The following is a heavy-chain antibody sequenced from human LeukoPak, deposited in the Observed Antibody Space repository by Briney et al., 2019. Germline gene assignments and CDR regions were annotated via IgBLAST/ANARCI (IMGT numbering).Heavy chain of an antibody. CDR2: IIPIFGTA. Sequence: SVKVSCKASGGTSSSYAISWVRQAPGQGLEWMGGIIPIFGTANYAQKFQGRVTITADESTSTAYMELSSLRSEDTAVYYCARACPHYDFWSGYDYYYYMDVWGKGTTVTVSS. CDR3: ARACPHYDFWSGYDYYYYMDV. CDR1: GGTSSSYA. J-gene: IGHJ6*03. V-gene: IGHV1-69*01. D-gene: IGHD3-3*01.